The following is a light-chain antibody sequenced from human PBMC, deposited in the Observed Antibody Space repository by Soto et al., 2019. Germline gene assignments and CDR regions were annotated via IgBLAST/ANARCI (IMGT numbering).Light chain of an antibody. CDR2: AAS. CDR1: QGIKNY. Sequence: DIQVTQHPSSLSASVGDRVTITCRASQGIKNYLAWYQQKPGETPKLLIYAASTLESGIPPRFSGSGSGTDFTLTINNLQPDDFATYYCQRYYNAPFTFGGGTKVEIK. J-gene: IGKJ4*01. V-gene: IGKV1-27*01. CDR3: QRYYNAPFT.